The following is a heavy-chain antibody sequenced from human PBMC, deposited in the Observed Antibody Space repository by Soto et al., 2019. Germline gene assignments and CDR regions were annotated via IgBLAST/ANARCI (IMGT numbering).Heavy chain of an antibody. D-gene: IGHD3-10*01. J-gene: IGHJ4*02. CDR3: AKANTYHYGSGSYYFDY. Sequence: PGGSLRLSCAASGFTFSSYAMSWVRQAPGKGLEWVSAISGSGGSTYYADSVKGRFTISRDNSKNTLYLQMNSLRAEDTAVYYCAKANTYHYGSGSYYFDYWGQGTLVTVSS. CDR2: ISGSGGST. V-gene: IGHV3-23*01. CDR1: GFTFSSYA.